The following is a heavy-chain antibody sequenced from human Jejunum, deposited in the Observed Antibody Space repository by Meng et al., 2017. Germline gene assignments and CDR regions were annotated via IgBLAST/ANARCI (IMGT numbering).Heavy chain of an antibody. V-gene: IGHV3-15*01. CDR1: GFAFTNAW. D-gene: IGHD7-27*01. Sequence: VQLVGSGGGLGKPGGSLRLACAASGFAFTNAWMSWVRQAPGKGLEWVGRIKSNKDGETADYAAPVKGRFTISRDDSKNTLYLQMSSLKTEDTAVYYCTTIYWGYWGQGTLVTVSS. J-gene: IGHJ4*02. CDR3: TTIYWGY. CDR2: IKSNKDGETA.